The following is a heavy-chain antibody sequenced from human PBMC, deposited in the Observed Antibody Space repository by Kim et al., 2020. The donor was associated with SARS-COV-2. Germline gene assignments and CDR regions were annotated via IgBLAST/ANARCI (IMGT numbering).Heavy chain of an antibody. J-gene: IGHJ4*02. D-gene: IGHD3-3*01. Sequence: ASVKVSCKASGYTFTSYAMHWVRQAPGQRLEWMGWINAGNGNTKYSQKFQGRVTITRDTSASTAYMELSSLRSEDTAVYYCARGGPPSGYYTDYWGQGTLVTVSS. CDR2: INAGNGNT. V-gene: IGHV1-3*01. CDR1: GYTFTSYA. CDR3: ARGGPPSGYYTDY.